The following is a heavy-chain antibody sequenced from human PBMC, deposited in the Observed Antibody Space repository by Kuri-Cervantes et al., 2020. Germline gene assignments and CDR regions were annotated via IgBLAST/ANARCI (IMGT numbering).Heavy chain of an antibody. CDR3: AREGEYCSSTSCYGDGYYYYYYMDV. D-gene: IGHD2-2*01. J-gene: IGHJ6*03. V-gene: IGHV1-2*04. CDR1: GGTFSSYA. Sequence: ASVKVSCKASGGTFSSYAISWVRQAPGQGLEWMGGIIPNSGGTNYAQKFQGWVTMTRDTSISTAYMELSRLRSDDTAVYYCAREGEYCSSTSCYGDGYYYYYYMDVWGKGTTVTVSS. CDR2: IIPNSGGT.